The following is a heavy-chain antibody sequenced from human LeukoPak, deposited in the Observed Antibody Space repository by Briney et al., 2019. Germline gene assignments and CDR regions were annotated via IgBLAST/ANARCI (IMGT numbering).Heavy chain of an antibody. CDR1: GFTFSFAA. Sequence: GGSLRLSCAASGFTFSFAAMTWVRQGPGKGLEWVSLISASGGSTYYADSVKGRFTISRDKSKNTLYLQMNSLRVEDTAVYYCAREGDGYNNFDYWGQGTLVTVSS. D-gene: IGHD5-24*01. V-gene: IGHV3-23*01. CDR3: AREGDGYNNFDY. J-gene: IGHJ4*02. CDR2: ISASGGST.